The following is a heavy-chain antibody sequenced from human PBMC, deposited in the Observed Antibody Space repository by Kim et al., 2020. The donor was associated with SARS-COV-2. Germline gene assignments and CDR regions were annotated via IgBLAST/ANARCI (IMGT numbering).Heavy chain of an antibody. Sequence: GGSLRLSCAASGFTVSSNYMSWVRQAPGKGLEWVSVIYSGGSTYYADSVKGRFTISRDNSKNTLYLQMNSLRAEDTAVYYCAIRISIAAFDYWGQGTLVTVSS. CDR1: GFTVSSNY. D-gene: IGHD6-6*01. J-gene: IGHJ4*02. V-gene: IGHV3-53*01. CDR2: IYSGGST. CDR3: AIRISIAAFDY.